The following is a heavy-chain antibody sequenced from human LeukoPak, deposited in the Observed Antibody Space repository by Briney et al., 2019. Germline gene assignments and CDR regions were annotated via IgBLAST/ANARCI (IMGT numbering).Heavy chain of an antibody. J-gene: IGHJ4*02. CDR1: GFSFSNYA. Sequence: GGSLRLSCVPSGFSFSNYAMSWVRQAPGKGLEWVSSFSGSGGSTHYADSVKGRFTISRDKTKNTLYMQMNSLRAEDTAVYYCAKSAYYDASGYYREYYFDYWGQGTLVTVSS. D-gene: IGHD3-22*01. CDR3: AKSAYYDASGYYREYYFDY. V-gene: IGHV3-23*01. CDR2: FSGSGGST.